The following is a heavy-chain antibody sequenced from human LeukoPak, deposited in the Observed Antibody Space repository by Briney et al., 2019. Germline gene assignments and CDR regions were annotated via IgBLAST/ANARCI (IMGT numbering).Heavy chain of an antibody. CDR3: ARLVGSGSYYNTRPLDY. J-gene: IGHJ4*02. Sequence: GESLKISCKGSGYSFTSYWIGWVRQMPGKGLEWMGIIYPGDSDTRYSPSFQGQVTISADKSISTAYLQWSSLKASDTAMYYCARLVGSGSYYNTRPLDYWGQGTLVTVSS. D-gene: IGHD3-10*01. V-gene: IGHV5-51*01. CDR2: IYPGDSDT. CDR1: GYSFTSYW.